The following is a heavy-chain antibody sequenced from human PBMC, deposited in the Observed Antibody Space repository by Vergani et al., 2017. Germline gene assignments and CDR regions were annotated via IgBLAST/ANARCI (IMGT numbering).Heavy chain of an antibody. V-gene: IGHV3-30*18. CDR3: AKGLRGYSYGVAGYFDY. Sequence: VQLLESGVGLVQPGGSLRLSCAASGFTFSSYGMHWVRQAPGKGLEWVAVISYDGSNKYYADSVKGRFTIARDNSKNTLYLQMNSLRAEDTAVYYCAKGLRGYSYGVAGYFDYWGQGTLVTVSS. D-gene: IGHD5-18*01. CDR1: GFTFSSYG. CDR2: ISYDGSNK. J-gene: IGHJ4*02.